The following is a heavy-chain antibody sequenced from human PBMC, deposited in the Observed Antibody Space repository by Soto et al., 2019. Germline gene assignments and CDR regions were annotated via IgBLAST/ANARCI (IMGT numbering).Heavy chain of an antibody. J-gene: IGHJ4*02. V-gene: IGHV1-3*01. Sequence: QVRLVQSGAEVKKPGASLNISCTASGLMFNNYALHWVRLAPGQRPEWMGWNDGGNGNTSYSEKFQGRVIITRDTSASTISYLALSGLSSENTAMYICGRDWSQQAVAGISLLPNWGQGTLVMVSS. CDR3: GRDWSQQAVAGISLLPN. D-gene: IGHD6-19*01. CDR2: NDGGNGNT. CDR1: GLMFNNYA.